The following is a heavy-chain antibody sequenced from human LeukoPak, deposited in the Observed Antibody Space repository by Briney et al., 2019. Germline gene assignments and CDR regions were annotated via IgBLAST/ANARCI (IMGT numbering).Heavy chain of an antibody. J-gene: IGHJ3*02. D-gene: IGHD6-13*01. CDR1: EYRFTSYW. V-gene: IGHV5-51*01. Sequence: GESLKISCKGSEYRFTSYWIGWVRQIPGKGLEWMGIIYPSDSDTRYSPSFQGRVTISADKSISTAYLQWSSLEASDTAMYYCARVAAAGTFGAFDIWGQGTMVSVSS. CDR3: ARVAAAGTFGAFDI. CDR2: IYPSDSDT.